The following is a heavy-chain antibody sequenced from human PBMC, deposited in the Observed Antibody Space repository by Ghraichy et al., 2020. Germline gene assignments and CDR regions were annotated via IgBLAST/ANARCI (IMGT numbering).Heavy chain of an antibody. V-gene: IGHV4-61*02. CDR3: AIHDSVGQYYYFDY. J-gene: IGHJ4*02. D-gene: IGHD3-22*01. CDR1: GASISSGSYY. Sequence: TLSLTCTVSGASISSGSYYWSWVRQPAGKGLEWIGRVYSSGITNYNPSLKSRVTTSVDTSKNQFSLNLRSVTAADTAVYYCAIHDSVGQYYYFDYWGQGTLVTVSS. CDR2: VYSSGIT.